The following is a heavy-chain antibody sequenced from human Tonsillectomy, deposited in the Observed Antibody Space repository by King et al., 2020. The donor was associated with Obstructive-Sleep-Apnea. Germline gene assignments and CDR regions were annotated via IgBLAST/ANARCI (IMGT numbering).Heavy chain of an antibody. CDR3: AKDILQWLVQGAGGMDV. J-gene: IGHJ6*02. CDR1: GFTFDDYS. V-gene: IGHV3-43*01. D-gene: IGHD6-19*01. Sequence: VQLVESGGAVVQPGGSLRLSCAASGFTFDDYSMHWVRQVPGKGLEWVSLISWDGGGTYYADSVKGRFTISRDNSKNSLYLQMNSLRPEDTALYYCAKDILQWLVQGAGGMDVWGQGTTVTVSS. CDR2: ISWDGGGT.